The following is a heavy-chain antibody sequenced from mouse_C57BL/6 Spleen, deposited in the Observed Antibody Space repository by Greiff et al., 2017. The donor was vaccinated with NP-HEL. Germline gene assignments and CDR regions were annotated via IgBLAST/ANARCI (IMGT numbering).Heavy chain of an antibody. CDR1: GFNIKDYY. D-gene: IGHD2-3*01. Sequence: EVKLQESGAELVKPGASVKLSCTASGFNIKDYYMHWVKQRTEQGLEWIGRIDPEDGGTKYAPKFQGKATLTADPSSNTAYLQLSSLTSEDTAVYYCARDDGYAMDYWGQGTSVTVSS. CDR2: IDPEDGGT. CDR3: ARDDGYAMDY. J-gene: IGHJ4*01. V-gene: IGHV14-2*01.